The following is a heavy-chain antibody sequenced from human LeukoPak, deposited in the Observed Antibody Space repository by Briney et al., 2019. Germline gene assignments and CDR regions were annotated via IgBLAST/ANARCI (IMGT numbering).Heavy chain of an antibody. D-gene: IGHD6-25*01. CDR2: IYYSGST. V-gene: IGHV4-31*03. J-gene: IGHJ5*02. CDR1: GGSISSGGYY. Sequence: SSETLSLTCTVSGGSISSGGYYWSWIRQHPGKGLEWIGYIYYSGSTYYNPSLKSRVTISVDTSKNQFSLKLSSVTAADTAVYYCARERAAGWFDPWGQGTLVTVSS. CDR3: ARERAAGWFDP.